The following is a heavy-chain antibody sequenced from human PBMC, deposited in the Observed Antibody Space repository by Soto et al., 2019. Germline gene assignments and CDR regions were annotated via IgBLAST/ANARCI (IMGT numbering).Heavy chain of an antibody. J-gene: IGHJ6*02. CDR2: INVANGNT. V-gene: IGHV1-3*01. D-gene: IGHD3-9*01. Sequence: ASVKVSCKASGYTFTNNAIHWVRQAPGQSPESLGWINVANGNTEYSRKFQGRVTLTGDASADPAYMELSSLRTEDTAVYLCARVLRFDILTGYSYYDFYARDVRGQGNTVTV. CDR1: GYTFTNNA. CDR3: ARVLRFDILTGYSYYDFYARDV.